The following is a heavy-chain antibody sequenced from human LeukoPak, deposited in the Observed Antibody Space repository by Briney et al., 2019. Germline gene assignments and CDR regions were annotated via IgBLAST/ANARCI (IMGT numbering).Heavy chain of an antibody. Sequence: GGSLRLSCAASGFTFSNYWVHWVRQAPGKGLVWVSRINRDGSTTKYADSVKGRFTVSRDNAKNTLNLQMSSLRAEDTAVYYCARDKKSGESSEIDYWGQGTLVTVSS. J-gene: IGHJ4*02. CDR1: GFTFSNYW. D-gene: IGHD3-10*01. CDR2: INRDGSTT. V-gene: IGHV3-74*03. CDR3: ARDKKSGESSEIDY.